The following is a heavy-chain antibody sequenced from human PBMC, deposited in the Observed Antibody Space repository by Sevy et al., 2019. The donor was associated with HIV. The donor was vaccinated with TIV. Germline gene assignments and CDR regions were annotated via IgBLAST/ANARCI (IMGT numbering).Heavy chain of an antibody. D-gene: IGHD1-26*01. V-gene: IGHV3-11*01. CDR3: AGDFRGGSYSIDAFDI. J-gene: IGHJ3*02. CDR1: GFTFSDYS. Sequence: GGSLRLSCAASGFTFSDYSMSWIRQAPGKGLEWLSYISSSGSTIYYQDSVKGRFTISRDNPKHSLYLQMNSLRAEDTAVYYCAGDFRGGSYSIDAFDIWGQGTKVTVSS. CDR2: ISSSGSTI.